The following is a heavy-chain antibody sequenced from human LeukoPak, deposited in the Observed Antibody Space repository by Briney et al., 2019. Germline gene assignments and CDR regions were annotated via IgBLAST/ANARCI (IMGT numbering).Heavy chain of an antibody. V-gene: IGHV1-2*02. CDR2: INPNSGGI. J-gene: IGHJ4*02. D-gene: IGHD3-16*01. CDR3: ASGRGSLTDGYYFDY. CDR1: GYTFTGYY. Sequence: ASVKVSCKASGYTFTGYYMHWVRQAPGQGLEWMGWINPNSGGINYAQKFQGRVTMTRDTSISTAYMELSGLRSDDTAVYYCASGRGSLTDGYYFDYWGQGTLVTVSS.